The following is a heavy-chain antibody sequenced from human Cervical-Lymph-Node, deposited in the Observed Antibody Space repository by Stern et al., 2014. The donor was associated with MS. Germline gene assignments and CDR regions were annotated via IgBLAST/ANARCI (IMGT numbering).Heavy chain of an antibody. CDR3: ARHGGGGWYGDYPPSGLDV. CDR1: GNTFTTYW. Sequence: EMQLVESGAEVKKPGESLKISCQGSGNTFTTYWIAWVRQMPGKGLEWMGIVYPGDFDTRYRPSFQGQVTILADKSTSTAYLQWSSLKASDTGIYYCARHGGGGWYGDYPPSGLDVWGQGTTVTVSS. V-gene: IGHV5-51*01. CDR2: VYPGDFDT. D-gene: IGHD4-17*01. J-gene: IGHJ6*02.